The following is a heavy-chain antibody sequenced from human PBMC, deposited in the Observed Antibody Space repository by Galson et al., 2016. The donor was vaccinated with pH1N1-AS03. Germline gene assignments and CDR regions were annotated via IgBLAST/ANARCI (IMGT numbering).Heavy chain of an antibody. D-gene: IGHD6-13*01. J-gene: IGHJ3*02. CDR1: GYYFSSYW. CDR2: IYPGDSDT. CDR3: ARRSYSSSWIGACEI. V-gene: IGHV5-51*03. Sequence: QSGAEVKKPGESLKISCKGSGYYFSSYWVGWVRQKPGKGLEYMGIIYPGDSDTRYSTSFQAHVTIPADKSINTAYLQWSSLTASDTAMYYCARRSYSSSWIGACEIWGLGTMVTVSS.